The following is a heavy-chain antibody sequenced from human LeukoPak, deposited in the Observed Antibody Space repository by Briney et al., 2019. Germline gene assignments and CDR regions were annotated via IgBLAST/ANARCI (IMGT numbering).Heavy chain of an antibody. V-gene: IGHV3-53*01. D-gene: IGHD3-10*01. CDR1: GFTVSSNY. J-gene: IGHJ3*02. CDR2: IDSGDRT. CDR3: ARDRRVRGVMWNSKSDGFDI. Sequence: GGSLRLSCAASGFTVSSNYMSWVRQAPGKGLEWVSVIDSGDRTYYADSVKGGFTISRDNSKNTLYLQMNSLRAEDTAVYYCARDRRVRGVMWNSKSDGFDIWGHGTMVTVSS.